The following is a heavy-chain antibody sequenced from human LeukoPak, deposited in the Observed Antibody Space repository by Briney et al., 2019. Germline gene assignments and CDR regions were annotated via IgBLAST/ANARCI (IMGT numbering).Heavy chain of an antibody. Sequence: SETLSLTCTVSGYSISSGYYWGWIRQPPGKGLELIGSIYHSGSSYYNPSLKSRVTISVDTSKNQFSLKLSSVTAADTAVYYCARESRTIFGVVIIPFDYWGQGTLVTVSS. D-gene: IGHD3-3*01. CDR1: GYSISSGYY. J-gene: IGHJ4*02. CDR2: IYHSGSS. V-gene: IGHV4-38-2*02. CDR3: ARESRTIFGVVIIPFDY.